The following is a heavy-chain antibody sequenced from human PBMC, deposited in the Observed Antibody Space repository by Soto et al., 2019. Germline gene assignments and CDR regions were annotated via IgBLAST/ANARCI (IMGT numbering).Heavy chain of an antibody. CDR3: ARGMTKGGVHAFDI. D-gene: IGHD4-17*01. Sequence: GGSLRLSCAASGFTFSSYWMHWVRQAPGKGLVWVSRINSDGSSTSYADSVKGRFTISRDNAKNTLYLQMNSLRAEDTAVYYCARGMTKGGVHAFDIWGQGTMVTVSS. J-gene: IGHJ3*02. V-gene: IGHV3-74*01. CDR1: GFTFSSYW. CDR2: INSDGSST.